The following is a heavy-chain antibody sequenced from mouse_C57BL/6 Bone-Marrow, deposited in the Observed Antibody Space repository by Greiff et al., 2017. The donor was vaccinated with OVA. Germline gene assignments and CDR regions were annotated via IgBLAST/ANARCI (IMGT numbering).Heavy chain of an antibody. Sequence: EVKLMESGGGLVKPGGSLKLSCAASGFTFSSYAMSWVRRTPEKRLEWVATISDGGSYTYYPDNVKGRFTISRDNAKNNLYLQMSHLKSEDTAMYYCARGPYYYGSSYYYAMDYWGQGTSVTVSS. CDR3: ARGPYYYGSSYYYAMDY. CDR1: GFTFSSYA. D-gene: IGHD1-1*01. J-gene: IGHJ4*01. CDR2: ISDGGSYT. V-gene: IGHV5-4*03.